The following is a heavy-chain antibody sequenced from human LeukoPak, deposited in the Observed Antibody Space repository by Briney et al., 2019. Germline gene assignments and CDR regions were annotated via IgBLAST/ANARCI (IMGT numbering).Heavy chain of an antibody. Sequence: LSPTCTVSGGSISSYYWSWIRQPPGKGLEWISYISRSGSTTYYGDSVKGRSTISRDNAKNSVFLQLNSLRDEDTAAYFCARDRPGKYYFDSWGQGALVIVSS. D-gene: IGHD1-14*01. CDR2: ISRSGSTT. J-gene: IGHJ4*02. CDR1: GGSISSYY. CDR3: ARDRPGKYYFDS. V-gene: IGHV3-11*04.